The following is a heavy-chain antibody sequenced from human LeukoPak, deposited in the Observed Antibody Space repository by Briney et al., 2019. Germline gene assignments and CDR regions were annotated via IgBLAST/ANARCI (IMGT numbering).Heavy chain of an antibody. Sequence: GGSLRLSCAASGFTFDSYWMTWVRQAPGKGLEWVANIKHDGSDKYYVDSVKGRFTISRDNAKNSLYLQMNSLRAEDTALYYWARDPGRGDGYNFGYWGQGTLVTVSS. V-gene: IGHV3-7*01. D-gene: IGHD5-24*01. CDR3: ARDPGRGDGYNFGY. CDR1: GFTFDSYW. J-gene: IGHJ4*02. CDR2: IKHDGSDK.